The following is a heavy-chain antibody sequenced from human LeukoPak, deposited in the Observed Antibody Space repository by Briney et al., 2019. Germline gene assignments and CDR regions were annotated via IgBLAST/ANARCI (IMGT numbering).Heavy chain of an antibody. V-gene: IGHV3-30-3*01. CDR2: TSHNEYNK. D-gene: IGHD6-19*01. CDR1: GFTFSNYA. CDR3: ARGPGLAMGKGYFDY. Sequence: PGGSQRLSCAASGFTFSNYAMHWVRQAPGKGLEWVAATSHNEYNKYYADSVNGRFTISRDNSKNTLYLEVNSLRADDTAVYYCARGPGLAMGKGYFDYCGQGTLVTVSS. J-gene: IGHJ4*02.